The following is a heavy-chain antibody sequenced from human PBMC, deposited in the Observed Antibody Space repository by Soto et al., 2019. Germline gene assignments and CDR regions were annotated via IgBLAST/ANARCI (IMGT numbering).Heavy chain of an antibody. CDR3: TRDLSAHDLYYFDY. CDR2: IRSKAYGGTT. V-gene: IGHV3-49*04. Sequence: GGSLRLSCTASGFTFGDYAMSCVRQAPGKGLEWVGFIRSKAYGGTTEYAASVKGRFTISRDDSKSIAYLQMNSLKTEDTAVYYCTRDLSAHDLYYFDYWGQGTLVTVSS. CDR1: GFTFGDYA. D-gene: IGHD3-3*01. J-gene: IGHJ4*02.